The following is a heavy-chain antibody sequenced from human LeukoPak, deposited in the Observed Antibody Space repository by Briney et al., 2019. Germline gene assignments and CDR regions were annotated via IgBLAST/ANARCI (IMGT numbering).Heavy chain of an antibody. Sequence: ETLSLTCTVSGGSISSYYWSWVRQAPGKGLEWVANIKQDGSEKYYVDSVKGRFTISRDNAKNSLYLQMNSLRAEDTAVYYCARFLVAEFDYWGQGTLVTVSS. D-gene: IGHD5-12*01. V-gene: IGHV3-7*01. CDR3: ARFLVAEFDY. CDR1: GGSISSYY. CDR2: IKQDGSEK. J-gene: IGHJ4*02.